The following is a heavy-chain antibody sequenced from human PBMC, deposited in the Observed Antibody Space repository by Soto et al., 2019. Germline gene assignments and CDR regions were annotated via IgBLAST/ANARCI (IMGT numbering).Heavy chain of an antibody. D-gene: IGHD2-15*01. V-gene: IGHV1-18*01. CDR1: GYTFTNYS. CDR2: ISAYNGNT. Sequence: ASVKVSCKASGYTFTNYSISWVRQAPGQGLEWMGWISAYNGNTNYAQNFQGRVTMTTDTSTTTAYMELRSLRSDDTAVYYCARDYSCNGGSCYPFDYWGQGTLVTVSS. J-gene: IGHJ4*02. CDR3: ARDYSCNGGSCYPFDY.